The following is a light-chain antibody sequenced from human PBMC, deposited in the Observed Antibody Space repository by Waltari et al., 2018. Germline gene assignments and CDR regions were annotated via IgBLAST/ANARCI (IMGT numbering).Light chain of an antibody. CDR2: SDN. CDR3: QSYDRSNQV. J-gene: IGLJ2*01. CDR1: SGSIASNY. Sequence: NFMLTQPHSVSESPGKTVTISCTRSSGSIASNYVRWYQQRPGRSPPTVIYSDNPRPSGVPALFSGSIDSSSNSASRTISGLKTDDEADYYCQSYDRSNQVFGGGTKLTVL. V-gene: IGLV6-57*01.